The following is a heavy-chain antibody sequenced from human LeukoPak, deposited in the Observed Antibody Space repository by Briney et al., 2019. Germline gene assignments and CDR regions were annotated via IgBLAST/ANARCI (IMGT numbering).Heavy chain of an antibody. CDR3: ARDEYGDYGCDR. J-gene: IGHJ5*02. CDR2: LSAGGGST. V-gene: IGHV3-23*01. D-gene: IGHD4-17*01. Sequence: GGSLRLSCAASGFTFSSCAMTWVRQAPGKGLEWVSALSAGGGSTYYADSVKGRFTISRDNSKNTLYLQMNSLRAEDTAVYYCARDEYGDYGCDRWGQGTLVTVSS. CDR1: GFTFSSCA.